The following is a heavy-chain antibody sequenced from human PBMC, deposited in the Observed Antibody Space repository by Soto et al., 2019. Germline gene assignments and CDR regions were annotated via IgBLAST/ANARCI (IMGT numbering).Heavy chain of an antibody. CDR2: LSGGTSST. J-gene: IGHJ4*02. D-gene: IGHD6-13*01. Sequence: EVQLLESGGGLVQPGGSLRLSCAASGFTFSSYAMSWGRQAPGKGLEWVSALSGGTSSTYYADYVKGRFTISRDNSKNTLYLQMNSLRAEDTAVYYCAKERWAAAGTPTLDYWGQGTLVTVSS. CDR3: AKERWAAAGTPTLDY. CDR1: GFTFSSYA. V-gene: IGHV3-23*01.